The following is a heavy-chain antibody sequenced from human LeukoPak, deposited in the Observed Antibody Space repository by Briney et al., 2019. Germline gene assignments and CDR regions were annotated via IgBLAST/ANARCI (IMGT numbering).Heavy chain of an antibody. D-gene: IGHD3-10*01. Sequence: GGSLRLSCAASRFTFSNYWVGWVRQAPGKGLEWVANIQQDGSEKFYVDSVKGRFTISRDNAKNSLFLQLNSLRVEDTSVYYCVRDSGRRFDYWGQGTLVTVSS. CDR3: VRDSGRRFDY. V-gene: IGHV3-7*01. CDR1: RFTFSNYW. CDR2: IQQDGSEK. J-gene: IGHJ4*02.